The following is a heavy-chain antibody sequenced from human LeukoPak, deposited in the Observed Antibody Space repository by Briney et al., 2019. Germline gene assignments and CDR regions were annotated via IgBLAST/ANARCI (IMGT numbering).Heavy chain of an antibody. Sequence: SETLSLTCTVSVGSISSSSYYWGWIRQPPGKGLEWIGSIYYSGSTYYNPSLKSRVTISVDTSKNQFSLKLSSVTAADTAVYYCARPTVTTRDGMDVWGQGTTVTVSS. J-gene: IGHJ6*02. CDR1: VGSISSSSYY. D-gene: IGHD4-11*01. V-gene: IGHV4-39*01. CDR3: ARPTVTTRDGMDV. CDR2: IYYSGST.